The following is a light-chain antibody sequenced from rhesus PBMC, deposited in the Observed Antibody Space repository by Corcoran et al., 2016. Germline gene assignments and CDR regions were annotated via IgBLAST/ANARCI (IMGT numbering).Light chain of an antibody. CDR3: QQGYNTPFT. V-gene: IGKV1-18*01. J-gene: IGKJ3*01. Sequence: DIQMTQSPSSLSASVGDKVTITCRASQGISSWLAWYQQKPKKAPMLLIYAASTLQSGVPVSFSGSGSGTDYTLTISSLQPEDFATYYCQQGYNTPFTFGPGTKLDIK. CDR1: QGISSW. CDR2: AAS.